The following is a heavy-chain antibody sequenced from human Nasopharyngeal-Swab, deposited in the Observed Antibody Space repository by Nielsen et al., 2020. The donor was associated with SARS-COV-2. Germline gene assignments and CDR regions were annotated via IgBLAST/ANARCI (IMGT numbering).Heavy chain of an antibody. J-gene: IGHJ4*02. Sequence: GESLKISCAASGFSLSDYWMSWVRQTPGRGPEWLAYIKQDGSEKYYVDSVRGRFTISRDNAKNSVYLQMNGLRVDDTALYYCARNGWGRWLQFNYTGQGTLVTVSS. CDR2: IKQDGSEK. D-gene: IGHD5-24*01. V-gene: IGHV3-7*01. CDR1: GFSLSDYW. CDR3: ARNGWGRWLQFNY.